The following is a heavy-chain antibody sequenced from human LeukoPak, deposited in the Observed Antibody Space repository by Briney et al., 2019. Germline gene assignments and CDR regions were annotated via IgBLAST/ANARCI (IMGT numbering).Heavy chain of an antibody. CDR1: GYTFTSYG. J-gene: IGHJ6*02. CDR2: ISAYNGNT. D-gene: IGHD6-13*01. CDR3: AREAAAAGTLLYYYYYGMDV. V-gene: IGHV1-18*01. Sequence: ASVKVSCKASGYTFTSYGTSWVRQAPGQGLEWMGWISAYNGNTNYAQKLQGRVTMTTDTSTSTAYMELRSLRSDDTAVYYCAREAAAAGTLLYYYYYGMDVWGQGTTVTVSS.